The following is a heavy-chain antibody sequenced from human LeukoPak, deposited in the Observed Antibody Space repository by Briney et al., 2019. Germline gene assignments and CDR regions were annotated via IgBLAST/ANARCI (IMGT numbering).Heavy chain of an antibody. Sequence: GGSLRLSCVASGFTFSSYEMNWVRQAPGKGLEWVSYISSSGSTKYYADSVEGRFIISRDNAKNSLYVQMNSLRADDTAVYYCAREAVEAPHDYWGQGTLVTVSS. V-gene: IGHV3-48*03. CDR2: ISSSGSTK. CDR1: GFTFSSYE. J-gene: IGHJ4*02. D-gene: IGHD2-2*01. CDR3: AREAVEAPHDY.